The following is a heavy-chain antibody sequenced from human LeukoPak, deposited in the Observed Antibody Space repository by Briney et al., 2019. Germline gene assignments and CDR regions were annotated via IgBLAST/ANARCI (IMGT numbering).Heavy chain of an antibody. CDR3: ASWGYSSSWYGGDDY. D-gene: IGHD6-13*01. CDR2: INTNTGNP. V-gene: IGHV7-4-1*02. Sequence: ASVRVSCKASGYTFTSYAMNWVRQAPGQGLEWRGWINTNTGNPTYAQGFTGRFVFSLDTSVSTAYLQISSLKAEDTAVYYCASWGYSSSWYGGDDYWGQGTLVTVSS. J-gene: IGHJ4*02. CDR1: GYTFTSYA.